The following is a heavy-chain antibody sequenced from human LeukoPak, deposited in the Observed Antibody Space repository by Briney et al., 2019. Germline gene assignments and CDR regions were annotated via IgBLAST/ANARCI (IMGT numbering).Heavy chain of an antibody. D-gene: IGHD3-22*01. CDR1: GFTFSSYS. Sequence: GGSLRLSCAASGFTFSSYSMNWVLQAPGKGLEWVSSISSSSSYIYYADSVKGRFTISRDNSKNTLYLQMNSLRAEDTAVYYCARGRYYYDRFEIFDYWGQGTLVTVSS. V-gene: IGHV3-21*01. J-gene: IGHJ4*02. CDR3: ARGRYYYDRFEIFDY. CDR2: ISSSSSYI.